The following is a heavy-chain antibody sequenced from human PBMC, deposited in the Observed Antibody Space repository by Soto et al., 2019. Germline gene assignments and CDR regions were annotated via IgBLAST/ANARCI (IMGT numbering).Heavy chain of an antibody. CDR2: IKQDGGQT. D-gene: IGHD5-12*01. V-gene: IGHV3-7*01. J-gene: IGHJ6*02. CDR1: GFTFDSYW. Sequence: SGGSLRLSCAASGFTFDSYWMTWVRQAPGKGLEWVAHIKQDGGQTYYVDSVKGRFTISRDNAKTSLYLQMNSLRAEDTSVYFCARGGNGYGHWPPYYYYGMDVWGQGTTVTVSS. CDR3: ARGGNGYGHWPPYYYYGMDV.